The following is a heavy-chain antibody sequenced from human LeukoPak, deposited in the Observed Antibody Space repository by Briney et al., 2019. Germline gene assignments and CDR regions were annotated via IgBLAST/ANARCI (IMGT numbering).Heavy chain of an antibody. D-gene: IGHD5-18*01. CDR3: ARDSLSWSDTAMVTNDFDY. Sequence: PGGSLRLSCPASGFTFSSYAMTWVRQAPGKGLGWVSAISGSGGSTYYADSVKGRFTISRDNSKNTLYLQMNNLRAEDTAVYYCARDSLSWSDTAMVTNDFDYWGQGTLVTVSS. V-gene: IGHV3-23*01. CDR2: ISGSGGST. J-gene: IGHJ4*02. CDR1: GFTFSSYA.